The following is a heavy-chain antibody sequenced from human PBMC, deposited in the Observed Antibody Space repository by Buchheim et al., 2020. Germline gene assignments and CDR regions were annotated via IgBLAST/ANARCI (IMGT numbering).Heavy chain of an antibody. D-gene: IGHD3-3*01. CDR1: GFTFSSYG. Sequence: QVQLVESGGGVVQPGRSLRLSCAASGFTFSSYGMHWVRQAPGKGLEWVAVISYDGSNKYYADSVTGRFTISRDNSKNTLYLQMNSLRAEDTAVYYCAKGPRFLGDLADYWGQGTL. J-gene: IGHJ4*02. V-gene: IGHV3-30*18. CDR3: AKGPRFLGDLADY. CDR2: ISYDGSNK.